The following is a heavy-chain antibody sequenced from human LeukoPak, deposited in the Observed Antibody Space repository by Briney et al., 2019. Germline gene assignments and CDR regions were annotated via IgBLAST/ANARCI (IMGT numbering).Heavy chain of an antibody. J-gene: IGHJ4*02. Sequence: GGSLRLSCAASGFTFNNYAMSWVRQAPGKGLEWVSAISGSGGSTYYADSVKGRFTISRDNSKNTLYLQMNSLRAEDTAVYYCAKAAYGRFYFDYWGQGTLVTVSS. CDR3: AKAAYGRFYFDY. CDR1: GFTFNNYA. D-gene: IGHD3-16*01. V-gene: IGHV3-23*01. CDR2: ISGSGGST.